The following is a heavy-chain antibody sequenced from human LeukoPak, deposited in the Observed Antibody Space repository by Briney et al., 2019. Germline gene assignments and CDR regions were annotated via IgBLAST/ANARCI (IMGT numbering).Heavy chain of an antibody. CDR3: ARDTLWLGEDDAFDI. D-gene: IGHD3-10*01. J-gene: IGHJ3*02. V-gene: IGHV4-39*07. CDR2: IYYSGST. CDR1: GGSISSSSYY. Sequence: SETLSLTCTVSGGSISSSSYYWGWIRQPPGKGLEWIGSIYYSGSTYYNPSLKSRVTISVDTSKNQFSLKLSSVTAADTAVYYCARDTLWLGEDDAFDIWGQGTMVTVSS.